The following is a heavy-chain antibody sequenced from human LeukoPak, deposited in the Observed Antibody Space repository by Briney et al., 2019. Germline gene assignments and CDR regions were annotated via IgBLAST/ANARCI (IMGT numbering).Heavy chain of an antibody. J-gene: IGHJ4*02. CDR2: ISSSGTTV. CDR3: ARRRDSGSLQHFDY. V-gene: IGHV3-11*01. D-gene: IGHD1-26*01. CDR1: GFTFSDYY. Sequence: MPGGSLRLSCAASGFTFSDYYMSWIRQAPGKGLEWVSYISSSGTTVYYADSVKGRFTISRDNAKNSLHLQMNSLRAEDTAVYYCARRRDSGSLQHFDYWGQGTLVTVSS.